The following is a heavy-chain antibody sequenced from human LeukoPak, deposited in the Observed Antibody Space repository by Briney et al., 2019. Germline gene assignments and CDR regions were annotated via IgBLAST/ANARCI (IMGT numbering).Heavy chain of an antibody. CDR1: GGSFSGYY. D-gene: IGHD5/OR15-5a*01. J-gene: IGHJ4*02. Sequence: NPSETLSLTCAVYGGSFSGYYWSWIRQPPGKGLEWIGEINHSGSTNYNPSLRSRVSISSDTSKIQFSLELTSVTAADTAVYYCARLKATVSIHAYFDSWGQGTLVTVSS. CDR3: ARLKATVSIHAYFDS. V-gene: IGHV4-34*01. CDR2: INHSGST.